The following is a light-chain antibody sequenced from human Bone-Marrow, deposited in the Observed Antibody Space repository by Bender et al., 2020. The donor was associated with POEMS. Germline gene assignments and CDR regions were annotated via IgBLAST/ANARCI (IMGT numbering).Light chain of an antibody. Sequence: QSALTQPASVSGSPGQSITISCTGTSSDVGGYNYVSWYQQHPGKAPKLMISEVSKRPSGVPDRFSGSKSGNTASLTIAGLQAEDEADYYCCSYVDSMGVFGGGTKLTVL. CDR2: EVS. CDR3: CSYVDSMGV. CDR1: SSDVGGYNY. V-gene: IGLV2-23*02. J-gene: IGLJ3*02.